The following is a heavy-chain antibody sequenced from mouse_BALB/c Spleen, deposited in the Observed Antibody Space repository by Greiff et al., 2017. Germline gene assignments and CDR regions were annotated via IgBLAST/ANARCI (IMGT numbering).Heavy chain of an antibody. CDR3: ARGGDGYYSFAY. CDR2: ISSGGST. V-gene: IGHV5-6-5*01. Sequence: EVQLQESGGGLVKPGGSLKLSCAASGFTFSSYAMSWVRQTPEKRLEWVASISSGGSTYYPDSVKGRFTISRDNARNILYLQMSNLRSEDTAMYYCARGGDGYYSFAYWGQGTLVTVSA. J-gene: IGHJ3*01. D-gene: IGHD2-3*01. CDR1: GFTFSSYA.